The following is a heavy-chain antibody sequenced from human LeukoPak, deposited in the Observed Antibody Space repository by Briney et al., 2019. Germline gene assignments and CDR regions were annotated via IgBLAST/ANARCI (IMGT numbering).Heavy chain of an antibody. Sequence: ASVKVSSKASGYTFTSYDINWVRQATGQGLEWMGWMNPNSGNTGYAQKFQGRVTMTRNTSISTAYMELSSLRPEDTGVYYCARRRGEWLPVNDYWGQGTLVTVSS. V-gene: IGHV1-8*01. CDR2: MNPNSGNT. D-gene: IGHD3-3*01. CDR1: GYTFTSYD. J-gene: IGHJ4*02. CDR3: ARRRGEWLPVNDY.